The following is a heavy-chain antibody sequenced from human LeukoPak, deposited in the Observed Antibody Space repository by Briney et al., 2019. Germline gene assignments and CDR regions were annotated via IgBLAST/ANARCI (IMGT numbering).Heavy chain of an antibody. CDR1: GFTFSSYG. CDR2: IRYDGSNK. V-gene: IGHV3-30*02. Sequence: PGGSLRLSCAASGFTFSSYGMHWVRQAPGKELEWVAFIRYDGSNKYYADSVKGRFTISRDNSKNTLYLQMNSLRAEDTAVYYCAKGKSSSGVGDYWGQGTLVTVSS. D-gene: IGHD6-6*01. CDR3: AKGKSSSGVGDY. J-gene: IGHJ4*02.